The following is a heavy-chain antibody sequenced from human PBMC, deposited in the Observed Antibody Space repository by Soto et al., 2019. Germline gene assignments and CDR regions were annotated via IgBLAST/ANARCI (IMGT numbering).Heavy chain of an antibody. D-gene: IGHD1-26*01. CDR2: IIPIFGTA. CDR1: GGTFSSYA. Sequence: GASVKVSCKASGGTFSSYAISWVRQAPGQGLEWMGGIIPIFGTANYAQKFQGRVTITADESTSTAYMELSSLRSEDTAVYYCAGVVPLVEDTEMGYYYYGMGVRGQGTTVTVSS. V-gene: IGHV1-69*13. J-gene: IGHJ6*01. CDR3: AGVVPLVEDTEMGYYYYGMGV.